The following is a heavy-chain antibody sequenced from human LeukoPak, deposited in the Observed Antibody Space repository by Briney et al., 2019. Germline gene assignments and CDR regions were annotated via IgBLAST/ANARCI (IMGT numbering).Heavy chain of an antibody. CDR3: ARGYSGYFYY. Sequence: GGSLRLSCAVSGSTFSSYWMQWVRQAPGKGLVWVSRIDGDGSSTNYADSVKGRFTISRDNAKNTLYLQMNSLRAEDTAVHYCARGYSGYFYYWGQGTLVTVSS. D-gene: IGHD5-12*01. CDR1: GSTFSSYW. V-gene: IGHV3-74*01. CDR2: IDGDGSST. J-gene: IGHJ4*02.